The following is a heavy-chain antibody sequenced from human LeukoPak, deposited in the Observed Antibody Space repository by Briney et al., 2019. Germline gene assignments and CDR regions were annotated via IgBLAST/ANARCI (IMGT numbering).Heavy chain of an antibody. CDR3: ARDGGRGYSGYDPGDY. D-gene: IGHD5-12*01. V-gene: IGHV1-69*04. J-gene: IGHJ4*02. CDR2: IIPILGIA. Sequence: ASVKVSCKASGYTFTSYGISWVRQAPGQGLEWMGRIIPILGIANYAQKFQGRVTITADKSTSTAYMELSSLRSEDTAVYYCARDGGRGYSGYDPGDYWGQGTLVTVSS. CDR1: GYTFTSYG.